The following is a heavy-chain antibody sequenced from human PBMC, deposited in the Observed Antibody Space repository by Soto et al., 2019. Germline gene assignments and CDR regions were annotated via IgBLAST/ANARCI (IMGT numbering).Heavy chain of an antibody. CDR3: ARDFIAARRRYGMDV. J-gene: IGHJ6*02. CDR2: IYYSGST. V-gene: IGHV4-30-4*01. D-gene: IGHD6-6*01. CDR1: GGSISSGDYY. Sequence: SETLSLTCTVSGGSISSGDYYWSWIRQPPGKGLEWIGYIYYSGSTYYNPSLKSRVTISVDTSKNQFSLKLSSVTAADTAVYYCARDFIAARRRYGMDVWGQGTTVTVSS.